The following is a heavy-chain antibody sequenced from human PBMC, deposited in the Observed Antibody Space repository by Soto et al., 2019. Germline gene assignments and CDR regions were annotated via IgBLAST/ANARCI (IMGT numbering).Heavy chain of an antibody. D-gene: IGHD2-2*01. CDR2: IIPIFGTA. CDR1: GGTFSSYA. Sequence: SVKVSCKASGGTFSSYAISWVRQAPGQGLEWMGWIIPIFGTANYAENFQGRVTITADKSTSTAYMELSSLRPEDTAVYYCARSARGEEDIVVVPAAMDYYYYYGMDVWGQGTTVTVSS. CDR3: ARSARGEEDIVVVPAAMDYYYYYGMDV. V-gene: IGHV1-69*06. J-gene: IGHJ6*02.